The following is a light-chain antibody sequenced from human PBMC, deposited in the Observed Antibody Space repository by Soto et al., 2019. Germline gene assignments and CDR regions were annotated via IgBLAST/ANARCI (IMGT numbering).Light chain of an antibody. J-gene: IGLJ2*01. V-gene: IGLV1-40*01. CDR1: SSNIGAGYD. Sequence: QSVLTQPPSVSGAPGLRVTISCTGSSSNIGAGYDVHWYQQLPGTAPKLLIYGNSNRPSGVPDRFSGSKSGTSASLAITGLQAEDEADYYWQSYDSSLSGWKVFGGGTKVTVL. CDR3: QSYDSSLSGWKV. CDR2: GNS.